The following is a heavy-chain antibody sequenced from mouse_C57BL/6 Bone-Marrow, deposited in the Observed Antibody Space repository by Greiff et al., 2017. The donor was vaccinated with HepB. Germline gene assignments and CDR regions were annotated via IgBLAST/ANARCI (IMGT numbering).Heavy chain of an antibody. Sequence: EVQVVESGGGLVQPKGSLKLSCAASGFSFNTYAMNWVRQAPGKGLEWVARIRSKSNNYATYYADSVKDRFTISRDDSESMLYLQMNNLKTEDTAMYYCVGYGNFFDYWGQGTTLTVSS. CDR3: VGYGNFFDY. V-gene: IGHV10-1*01. D-gene: IGHD2-10*02. CDR1: GFSFNTYA. J-gene: IGHJ2*01. CDR2: IRSKSNNYAT.